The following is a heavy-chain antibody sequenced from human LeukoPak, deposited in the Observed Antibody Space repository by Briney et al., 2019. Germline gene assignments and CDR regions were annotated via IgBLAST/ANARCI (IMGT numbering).Heavy chain of an antibody. CDR2: IASDGSST. V-gene: IGHV3-74*01. J-gene: IGHJ4*02. Sequence: GGSLRLSCAASGFTFSSYWMNWVRQAPGKGLVWVSRIASDGSSTTYADSVKGRFSISRDNAKNTLYLQMNSLRAEDTAVYYCAKVTGGDMITYGGLDYWGQGTLVTVSS. CDR3: AKVTGGDMITYGGLDY. CDR1: GFTFSSYW. D-gene: IGHD3-16*01.